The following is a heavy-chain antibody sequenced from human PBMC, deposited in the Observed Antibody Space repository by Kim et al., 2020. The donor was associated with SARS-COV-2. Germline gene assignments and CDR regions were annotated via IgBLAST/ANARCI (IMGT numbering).Heavy chain of an antibody. CDR2: ISYDGSNK. J-gene: IGHJ6*02. Sequence: GGSLRLSCAASGFTFSSYGMHWVRQAPGKGLEWVAVISYDGSNKYYADSVKGRFTISRDNSKNTLYLQMNSLRAEDTAVYYCAKAAIGGGMDVWGQGTTVTVSS. CDR3: AKAAIGGGMDV. CDR1: GFTFSSYG. D-gene: IGHD3-16*01. V-gene: IGHV3-30*18.